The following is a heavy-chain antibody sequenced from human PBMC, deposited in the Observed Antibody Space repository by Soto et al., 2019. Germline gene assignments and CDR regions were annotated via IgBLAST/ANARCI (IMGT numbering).Heavy chain of an antibody. D-gene: IGHD6-6*01. CDR1: GGSISDFY. J-gene: IGHJ4*02. CDR3: ARVGGFPARRFDY. V-gene: IGHV4-59*01. CDR2: IYYSGST. Sequence: SYTLCVTCTVSGGSISDFYWSWIRQPPGKGLEWIGYIYYSGSTNYNPSLKSRVTISVDTSKNQFSLNLRSMSPADTAVYYCARVGGFPARRFDYCATGTLVPVSS.